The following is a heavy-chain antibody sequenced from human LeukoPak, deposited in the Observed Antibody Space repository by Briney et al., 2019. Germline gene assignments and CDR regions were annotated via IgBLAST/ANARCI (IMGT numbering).Heavy chain of an antibody. D-gene: IGHD6-19*01. CDR2: IGIRGDT. J-gene: IGHJ4*02. CDR1: GFTFIDYD. V-gene: IGHV3-13*01. Sequence: GGSLRLSCAASGFTFIDYDMHWVRHAIGKGLEWVSAIGIRGDTHYSGSVKGRFTISRENAESSLYLQMNSLRAEDTAVYYCARGGIQVSGIDEFDYWGQGTLVTVSS. CDR3: ARGGIQVSGIDEFDY.